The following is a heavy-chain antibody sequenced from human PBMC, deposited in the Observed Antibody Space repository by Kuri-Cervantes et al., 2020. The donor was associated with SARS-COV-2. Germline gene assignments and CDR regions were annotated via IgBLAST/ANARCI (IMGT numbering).Heavy chain of an antibody. Sequence: SETLSLTCTVSGVSSRSHYWSWMWQPAMIGRIYTSGSSNYNPSLKSRVTMSVDTSKNQFSLKLSSVTAADTAVYYCASQGVGAHRGQDYWSQGTLVTVSS. V-gene: IGHV4-4*07. J-gene: IGHJ4*02. CDR3: ASQGVGAHRGQDY. D-gene: IGHD1-26*01. CDR1: GVSSRSHY. CDR2: IYTSGSS.